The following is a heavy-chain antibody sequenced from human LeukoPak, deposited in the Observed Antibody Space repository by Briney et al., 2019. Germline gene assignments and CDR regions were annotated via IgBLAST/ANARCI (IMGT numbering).Heavy chain of an antibody. Sequence: GASVKVSCKASGYTFNTYGITWVRQAPGQGLEWMGWISGYNGKTKYAQKLQGRVTMTTDTSTSTAYMELRSLRSDDTAVYYCARGDKYSSSWYDDYWGQGTLVTVSS. V-gene: IGHV1-18*01. D-gene: IGHD6-13*01. CDR1: GYTFNTYG. CDR3: ARGDKYSSSWYDDY. J-gene: IGHJ4*02. CDR2: ISGYNGKT.